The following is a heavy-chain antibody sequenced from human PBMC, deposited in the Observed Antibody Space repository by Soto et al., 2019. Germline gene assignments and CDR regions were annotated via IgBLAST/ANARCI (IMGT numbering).Heavy chain of an antibody. Sequence: GGSLRLSCAASGFTFSNAWMSWVRQAPGKGLEWVGRIKSKTDGGTTDYAAPVKGRFTISRDDSKNTLYLQMNSLKTEDTVVYYCTTDCSGGSCPEEYFQHWGQGTLVTVSS. CDR3: TTDCSGGSCPEEYFQH. CDR2: IKSKTDGGTT. V-gene: IGHV3-15*01. D-gene: IGHD2-15*01. CDR1: GFTFSNAW. J-gene: IGHJ1*01.